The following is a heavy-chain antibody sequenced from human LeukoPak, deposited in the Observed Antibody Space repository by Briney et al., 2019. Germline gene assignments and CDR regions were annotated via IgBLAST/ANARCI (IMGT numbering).Heavy chain of an antibody. CDR1: GFTFSSYW. D-gene: IGHD3-22*01. V-gene: IGHV3-74*01. CDR3: ARSPLVYYYDSSGYLEQGFDY. J-gene: IGHJ4*02. Sequence: GGSLRLSCAASGFTFSSYWMHWVRQAPGKGLVWVSRINSDGSSTSYADSVKGRFTISRDNAKNTLYLQMNSLRAEDTAVYYCARSPLVYYYDSSGYLEQGFDYWGQGTLVTVSS. CDR2: INSDGSST.